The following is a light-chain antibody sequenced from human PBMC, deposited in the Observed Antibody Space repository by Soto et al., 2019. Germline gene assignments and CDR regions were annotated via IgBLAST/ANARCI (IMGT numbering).Light chain of an antibody. CDR3: QQYGGSPQT. CDR1: QSVSKY. V-gene: IGKV3-20*01. J-gene: IGKJ1*01. Sequence: EIVLTQSPGTLALSPGEGATLSCRASQSVSKYLAWYQQKPGQAPRLLIYGASSRATGIPDSFSGSGSGTDFTLTISRLEPEDFSVYYCQQYGGSPQTFGQATKV. CDR2: GAS.